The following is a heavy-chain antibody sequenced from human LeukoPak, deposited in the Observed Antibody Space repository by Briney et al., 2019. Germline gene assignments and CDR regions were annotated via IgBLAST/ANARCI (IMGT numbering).Heavy chain of an antibody. D-gene: IGHD2-15*01. V-gene: IGHV4-61*10. J-gene: IGHJ3*02. CDR3: VRASVHSGGAFDI. CDR2: IYSSGST. Sequence: SGTLSLTCTVSGDSINSGGYYWSWIRQPAGKGLEWIGHIYSSGSTNYNPSLESRVTTSRDTSKNQFSLKLSSVTAADTAVYYCVRASVHSGGAFDIWGQGTVVTVSS. CDR1: GDSINSGGYY.